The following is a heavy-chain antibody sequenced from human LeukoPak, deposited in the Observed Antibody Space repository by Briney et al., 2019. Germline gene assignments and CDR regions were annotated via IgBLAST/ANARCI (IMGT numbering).Heavy chain of an antibody. V-gene: IGHV3-21*01. J-gene: IGHJ6*03. CDR3: ARTAKDIVIVPASYYMDV. CDR2: ISSSGTSI. D-gene: IGHD2-2*01. CDR1: GFTFTNYG. Sequence: KTGGSLRLSCAASGFTFTNYGMNWVRQPPGKGLEWVSSISSSGTSIDYADSVKGRFTVSRDSATNSLYLQMNSLRAEDTAVYYCARTAKDIVIVPASYYMDVWGKGTTVTVSS.